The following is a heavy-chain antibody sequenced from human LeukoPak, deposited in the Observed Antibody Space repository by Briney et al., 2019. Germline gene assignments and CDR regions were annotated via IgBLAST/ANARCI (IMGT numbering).Heavy chain of an antibody. V-gene: IGHV4-61*02. CDR1: GGSISSGSYY. CDR2: IYTSGST. CDR3: ARDGGVVDY. J-gene: IGHJ4*02. Sequence: PSQTLSLTCTVSGGSISSGSYYWSWIRQPAGKGLEWIGRIYTSGSTNYNPSLKSRVTISVDTSKNQFSLKLSSVTAADTAVYYCARDGGVVDYWGQGTLVTVSS. D-gene: IGHD3-16*01.